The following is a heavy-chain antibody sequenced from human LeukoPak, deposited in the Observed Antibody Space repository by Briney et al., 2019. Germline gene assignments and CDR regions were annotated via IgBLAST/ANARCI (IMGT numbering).Heavy chain of an antibody. CDR3: ARDLRRYCSGGSCLTEGYFDY. D-gene: IGHD2-15*01. V-gene: IGHV1-18*01. CDR1: GFTFNTYD. Sequence: GASVKVSCKPSGFTFNTYDFNWVRQAPGQGLEWVGWISPYNGDSKYAQRLQGRVTMTTDASTSTAYMELRSLRSDDTAVYYCARDLRRYCSGGSCLTEGYFDYWGQGTLVTVSS. CDR2: ISPYNGDS. J-gene: IGHJ4*02.